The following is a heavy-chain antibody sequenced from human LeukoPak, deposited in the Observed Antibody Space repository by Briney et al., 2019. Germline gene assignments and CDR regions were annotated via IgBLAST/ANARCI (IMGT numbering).Heavy chain of an antibody. J-gene: IGHJ3*02. CDR1: GYTFTGYY. D-gene: IGHD4-11*01. V-gene: IGHV1-2*02. Sequence: ASVKVSCKASGYTFTGYYMHWVRQAPGQGLEWMGWINPNSGGTNYAQKFQGRVTMTRDTSISTAYMELSRLRSDDTAVYYCARDSNAGDAFDIWGQGTMVTVSS. CDR3: ARDSNAGDAFDI. CDR2: INPNSGGT.